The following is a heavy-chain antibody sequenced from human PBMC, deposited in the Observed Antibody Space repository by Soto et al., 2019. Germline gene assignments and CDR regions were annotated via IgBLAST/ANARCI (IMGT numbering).Heavy chain of an antibody. CDR1: GGSINSSNW. CDR2: IYQSGST. J-gene: IGHJ3*01. CDR3: ARRYFYENQGVFDV. D-gene: IGHD3-22*01. Sequence: SETLSLTCAVSGGSINSSNWWIWVRQSPGKGLEWMGEIYQSGSTKYNPSFRSRFTVSIDKPKSQFSLKLTSVTAADSAVYYCARRYFYENQGVFDVWDQGTKVTVS. V-gene: IGHV4-4*02.